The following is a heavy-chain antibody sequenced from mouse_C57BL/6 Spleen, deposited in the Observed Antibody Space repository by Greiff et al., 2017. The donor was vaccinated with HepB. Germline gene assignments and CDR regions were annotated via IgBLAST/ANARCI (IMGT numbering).Heavy chain of an antibody. Sequence: VQLQQSGPELVKPGASVKLSCKASGYTFTSYDINWVKQRPGQGLEWIGWIYPRDGSTKYNEKFKGKATLTVDTSSSTAYMELHSLTSEDSAVYFCARIRYGNYPYWYFDVWGTGTTVTVSS. V-gene: IGHV1-85*01. CDR1: GYTFTSYD. CDR2: IYPRDGST. CDR3: ARIRYGNYPYWYFDV. D-gene: IGHD2-1*01. J-gene: IGHJ1*03.